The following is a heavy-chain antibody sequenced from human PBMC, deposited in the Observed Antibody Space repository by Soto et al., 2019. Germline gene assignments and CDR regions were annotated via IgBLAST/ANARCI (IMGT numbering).Heavy chain of an antibody. CDR3: ARVSSGYHLVVIVDY. V-gene: IGHV4-31*03. CDR2: IYYSGST. D-gene: IGHD3-22*01. J-gene: IGHJ4*02. CDR1: GGSISSGGYY. Sequence: QVQLQESGPGLVKPSQTLSLTCTVSGGSISSGGYYWSWIRQHPGKGLEWIGYIYYSGSTYYNPSLKSRVTISVDRSKNQFSLKLSSVTAADTAVYYCARVSSGYHLVVIVDYWGQGTLVTVSS.